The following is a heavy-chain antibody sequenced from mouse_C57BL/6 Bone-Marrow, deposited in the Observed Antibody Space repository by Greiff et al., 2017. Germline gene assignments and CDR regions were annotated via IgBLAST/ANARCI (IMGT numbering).Heavy chain of an antibody. V-gene: IGHV1-69*01. J-gene: IGHJ2*01. CDR2: IDPSDSYT. CDR1: CYTFPSYW. CDR3: ARRGGYYFDY. Sequence: QVQLQQPGAELVMPGASVKLSCKASCYTFPSYWMHWVKPRPGQGLEWIGEIDPSDSYTNYNQKFKGKSTLTVDKSSSTAYMQLSSLTSEDSAVYYCARRGGYYFDYWGQGTTLTVSS. D-gene: IGHD1-1*02.